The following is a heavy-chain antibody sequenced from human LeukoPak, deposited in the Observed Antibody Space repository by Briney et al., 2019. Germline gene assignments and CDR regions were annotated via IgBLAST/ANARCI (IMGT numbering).Heavy chain of an antibody. CDR1: GFTFSGYA. D-gene: IGHD6-13*01. V-gene: IGHV3-23*01. CDR2: ISASGGST. J-gene: IGHJ4*02. Sequence: PGGSLRLSCAASGFTFSGYAMSWVRQAPGKGLEWVSTISASGGSTYYADSVKGRFTISRDDSKNTLYLQMNSLRAEDTAVYYCAKGRTSGAAAGTGLYWGQGTMVTVSS. CDR3: AKGRTSGAAAGTGLY.